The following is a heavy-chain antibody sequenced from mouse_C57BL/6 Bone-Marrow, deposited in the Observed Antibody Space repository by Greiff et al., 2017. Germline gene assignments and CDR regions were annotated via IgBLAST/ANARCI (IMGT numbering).Heavy chain of an antibody. CDR2: IYPGSGST. D-gene: IGHD2-4*01. CDR3: ARSRDYDGAMDY. J-gene: IGHJ4*01. V-gene: IGHV1-55*01. Sequence: QVQLQQSGAELVKPGASVKMSCKASGYTFTSYWITWVKQRPGQGLEWIGDIYPGSGSTNYNEKFKSTATLTVDTSSSTAYMQLSSLTSEDSAVYYCARSRDYDGAMDYWGQGTSVTVSS. CDR1: GYTFTSYW.